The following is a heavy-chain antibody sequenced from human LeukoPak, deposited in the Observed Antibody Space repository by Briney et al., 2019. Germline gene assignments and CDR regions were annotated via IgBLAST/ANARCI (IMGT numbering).Heavy chain of an antibody. CDR1: GGSISRYY. CDR2: IYTSGST. CDR3: ARDLPALRFLEWLFAFDI. J-gene: IGHJ3*02. Sequence: SETLSLTCTVSGGSISRYYWSWLRQPAGKGLEWIGRIYTSGSTNYNPSLKSRVTMSVVTSKTQFSLKLSSVTAADTAVYYCARDLPALRFLEWLFAFDIWGQGTMVTVSP. V-gene: IGHV4-4*07. D-gene: IGHD3-3*01.